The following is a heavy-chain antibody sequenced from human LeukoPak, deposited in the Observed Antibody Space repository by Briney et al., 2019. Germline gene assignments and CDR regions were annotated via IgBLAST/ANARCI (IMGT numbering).Heavy chain of an antibody. Sequence: SETLSLTCTVSGGSISYYYWSWIRQPPGKGLQWIGHIYTSGSTNYNPSLKSRVTISLDTSKNQFSLKLSSVTAADTAVYYCARHTPAGYYDFWSGYQTPYFDYWGQGTLVTVSS. CDR1: GGSISYYY. CDR3: ARHTPAGYYDFWSGYQTPYFDY. D-gene: IGHD3-3*01. V-gene: IGHV4-4*09. J-gene: IGHJ4*02. CDR2: IYTSGST.